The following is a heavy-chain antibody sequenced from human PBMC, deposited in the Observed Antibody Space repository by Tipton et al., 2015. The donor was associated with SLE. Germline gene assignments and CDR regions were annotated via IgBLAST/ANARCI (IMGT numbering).Heavy chain of an antibody. J-gene: IGHJ1*01. CDR2: IYTSGST. V-gene: IGHV4-30-2*01. CDR3: ARDEGSWYEYFQH. CDR1: GGSISSGGYS. Sequence: TLSLTCAVSGGSISSGGYSWSWVRQPPGKGLEWIGYIYTSGSTNYNPSLKSRVTISVDTSKNQFSLKLSSVTAADTAVYYCARDEGSWYEYFQHWGQGTLVTVSS. D-gene: IGHD6-13*01.